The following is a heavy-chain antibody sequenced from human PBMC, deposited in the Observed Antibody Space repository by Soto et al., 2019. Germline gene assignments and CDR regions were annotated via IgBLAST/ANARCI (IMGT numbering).Heavy chain of an antibody. CDR1: GFPLTTRGVG. CDR2: IYWDDVD. Sequence: QITLKESGPTLVRPTQTLTLTCSFSGFPLTTRGVGVGWNPHPPGKALDWLELIYWDDVDGYSPSLKSRLTITKDTSKSQVVLTITNMDPVDTATYYCAHRPRGFSYHFEYWGQGTLVTVSS. V-gene: IGHV2-5*02. D-gene: IGHD5-18*01. J-gene: IGHJ4*02. CDR3: AHRPRGFSYHFEY.